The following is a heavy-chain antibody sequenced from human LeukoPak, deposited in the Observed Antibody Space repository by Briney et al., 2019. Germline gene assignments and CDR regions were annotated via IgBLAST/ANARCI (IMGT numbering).Heavy chain of an antibody. V-gene: IGHV5-51*01. CDR3: ARHEIGGSYYNLRPYDY. Sequence: GESLKISCKGSGYSFTSYWIGWVRQMPVKGLEWMGIIYPGDSDTRYSPSFQGQVTISADKSISTAYLQWSSLKASDTAMYYCARHEIGGSYYNLRPYDYWGQGTLVTVSS. J-gene: IGHJ4*02. CDR2: IYPGDSDT. CDR1: GYSFTSYW. D-gene: IGHD3-10*01.